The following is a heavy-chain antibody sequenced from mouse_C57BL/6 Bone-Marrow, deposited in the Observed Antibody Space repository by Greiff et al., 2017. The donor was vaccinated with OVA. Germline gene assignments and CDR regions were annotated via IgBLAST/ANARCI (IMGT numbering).Heavy chain of an antibody. CDR3: AKVITTVDVYFDV. D-gene: IGHD1-1*01. CDR2: IHPNSGST. Sequence: VQLQQPGAELVKPGASVKLSCKASGYTFTSYWMHWVKQRPGQGLEWIGMIHPNSGSTNYNEKFKSKATLTVDKSSSTAYMQLSSLTSEDSAVYYYAKVITTVDVYFDVWGTGTTVTVSS. CDR1: GYTFTSYW. V-gene: IGHV1-64*01. J-gene: IGHJ1*03.